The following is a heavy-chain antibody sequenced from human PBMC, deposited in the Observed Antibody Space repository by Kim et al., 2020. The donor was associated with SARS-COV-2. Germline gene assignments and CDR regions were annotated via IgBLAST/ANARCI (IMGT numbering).Heavy chain of an antibody. D-gene: IGHD6-13*01. CDR1: GFTFSGYA. J-gene: IGHJ4*02. Sequence: GGSLRLSCAASGFTFSGYAMSWVRRAPGKGLEWVSAVYSDSSRTYYIDSVKGRFTISRDNSKNTVYLQMHSLRAEDTAVYYCTKESGAGTIDYWGQGTLV. CDR3: TKESGAGTIDY. V-gene: IGHV3-23*03. CDR2: VYSDSSRT.